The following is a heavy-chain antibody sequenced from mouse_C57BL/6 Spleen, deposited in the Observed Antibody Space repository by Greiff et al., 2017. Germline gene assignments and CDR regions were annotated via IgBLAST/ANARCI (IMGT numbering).Heavy chain of an antibody. J-gene: IGHJ2*01. CDR2: INYDGSST. D-gene: IGHD3-3*01. CDR3: AREGLGLDY. Sequence: EVMLVESEGGLVQPGSSMKLSCTASGFTFSDYYMAWVRQVPEKGLEWVANINYDGSSTYYLDALKSRFIISGDNAKNILYLQMSSLKSEDAATYYCAREGLGLDYWGQGTTLTVSS. V-gene: IGHV5-16*01. CDR1: GFTFSDYY.